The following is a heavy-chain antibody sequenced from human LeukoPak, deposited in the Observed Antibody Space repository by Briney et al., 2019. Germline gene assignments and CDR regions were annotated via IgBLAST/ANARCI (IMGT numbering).Heavy chain of an antibody. Sequence: GGSLRLSCAASGFTFSVYDMNWVREAPGKGLEWVSYISSSSSTIYYADSVKGRFTISRDNAKNSLYLQMNSLRDKDTAVYYCARDSTVFGVINWGQGTLVTVSS. CDR3: ARDSTVFGVIN. V-gene: IGHV3-48*02. J-gene: IGHJ4*02. CDR1: GFTFSVYD. CDR2: ISSSSSTI. D-gene: IGHD3-3*01.